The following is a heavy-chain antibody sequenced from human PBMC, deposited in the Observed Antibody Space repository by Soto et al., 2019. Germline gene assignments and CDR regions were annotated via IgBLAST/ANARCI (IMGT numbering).Heavy chain of an antibody. J-gene: IGHJ3*01. Sequence: DVQLVESGGGLIQPGESLRLSCGAFGFTISGKKYVAWVRQAPGKGLEWVSALYDIDGSFYADSVKGRFTTSSDSSKTTVYLQMNDLRPDDTAVYYCATWHEREHAYDVWGRGTTVTVSS. CDR1: GFTISGKKY. CDR2: LYDIDGS. D-gene: IGHD1-1*01. CDR3: ATWHEREHAYDV. V-gene: IGHV3-53*01.